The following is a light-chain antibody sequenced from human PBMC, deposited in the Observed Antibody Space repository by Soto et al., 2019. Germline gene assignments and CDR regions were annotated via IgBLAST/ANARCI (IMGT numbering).Light chain of an antibody. J-gene: IGKJ1*01. CDR1: QSVSSN. V-gene: IGKV3-15*01. CDR2: GAF. CDR3: QQYNDWPLT. Sequence: EIVMTQSPVTLSVSPGERATLSCRASQSVSSNLAWYQQKPGQAPSLLIYGAFTRATGIPARFSGTGSGTEFTLNISSLQSEDFELYYCQQYNDWPLTFGQGTKVDIK.